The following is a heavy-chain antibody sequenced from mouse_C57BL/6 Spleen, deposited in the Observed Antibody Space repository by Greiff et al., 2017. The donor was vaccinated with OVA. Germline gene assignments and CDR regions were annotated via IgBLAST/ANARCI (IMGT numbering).Heavy chain of an antibody. V-gene: IGHV1-52*01. Sequence: VQLQQPGAELVRPGSSVKLSCKASGYTFTSYWMHWVKQRPIQGLEWIGNIDPSDSETHSNQKFKDKATLTVDKSSSTAYMQLSSLTSEDSAVYCCARGTTSFDYWGQGTTLTVSS. J-gene: IGHJ2*01. CDR3: ARGTTSFDY. CDR1: GYTFTSYW. CDR2: IDPSDSET. D-gene: IGHD2-12*01.